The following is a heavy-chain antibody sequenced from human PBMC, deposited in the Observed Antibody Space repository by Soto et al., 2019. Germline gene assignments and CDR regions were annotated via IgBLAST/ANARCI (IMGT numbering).Heavy chain of an antibody. V-gene: IGHV3-21*01. CDR3: ATWHLREHAYDI. CDR2: VSFRGDI. Sequence: GGSLRLSCTASGFMFSSYTMNWVRQAPGKGLEWVSSVSFRGDIYYADSLEGRFTISRDDAKNSLYLQMNSLRAEDTAVYYCATWHLREHAYDIWGQGTMVTVSS. J-gene: IGHJ3*02. D-gene: IGHD5-12*01. CDR1: GFMFSSYT.